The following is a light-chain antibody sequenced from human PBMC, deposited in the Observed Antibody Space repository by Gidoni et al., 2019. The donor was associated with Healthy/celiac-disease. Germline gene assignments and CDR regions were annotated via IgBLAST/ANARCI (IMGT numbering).Light chain of an antibody. V-gene: IGLV2-23*03. Sequence: HSALTQPASGPGSPGQSITTSCTGTSSDVGSYNHVSWYRQHPGQAPKLMIYEGSKRPSGVSKRFSGSKSGNTASLTISGLQAEDEADYYCCSYAGSSTFVVFGGGTKLTVL. J-gene: IGLJ2*01. CDR2: EGS. CDR3: CSYAGSSTFVV. CDR1: SSDVGSYNH.